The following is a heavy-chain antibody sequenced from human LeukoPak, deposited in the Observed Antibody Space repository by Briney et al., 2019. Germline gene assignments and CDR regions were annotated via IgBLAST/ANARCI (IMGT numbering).Heavy chain of an antibody. D-gene: IGHD3-10*01. Sequence: SETLSLTCTVSGYSISSGYYWGWIRQPPGKGLEWIGSIYHSGSTYYNPSLKSRVTISLDTSKNQFSLKLSSVTAADTAVYYCARLGTITMVRGVRKSYYYYMDVWGKGTTVTISS. CDR3: ARLGTITMVRGVRKSYYYYMDV. CDR2: IYHSGST. CDR1: GYSISSGYY. J-gene: IGHJ6*03. V-gene: IGHV4-38-2*02.